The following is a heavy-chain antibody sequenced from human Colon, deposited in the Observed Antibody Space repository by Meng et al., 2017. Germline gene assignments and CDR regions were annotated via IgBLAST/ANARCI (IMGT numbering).Heavy chain of an antibody. CDR2: TYYRSKWYN. V-gene: IGHV6-1*01. Sequence: VQLQQSGPGLVKPSQTVLLTCVISGDSVSSNTAAWNWIRQSPSRGLEWLGRTYYRSKWYNEYAVSVKSRMTFNADTSKNQVSLQVNSVTPEDTAVYYCARDHGYSYGLPLDYWGQGILVTVSS. J-gene: IGHJ4*02. D-gene: IGHD5-18*01. CDR3: ARDHGYSYGLPLDY. CDR1: GDSVSSNTAA.